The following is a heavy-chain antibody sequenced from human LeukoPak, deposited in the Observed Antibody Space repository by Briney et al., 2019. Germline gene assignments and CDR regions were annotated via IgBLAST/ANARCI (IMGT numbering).Heavy chain of an antibody. CDR2: ISGSGGST. D-gene: IGHD6-19*01. Sequence: GGSLRLSCAASGFTFSSYAMSWVRQAPGKGLEWVSAISGSGGSTYYADSVKGRFTISRDNSKNTLYLQMNSLRAEDTAVYYCAKAPDSSGWAGYYYYGMDVWGQGTTVTVSS. CDR1: GFTFSSYA. V-gene: IGHV3-23*01. J-gene: IGHJ6*02. CDR3: AKAPDSSGWAGYYYYGMDV.